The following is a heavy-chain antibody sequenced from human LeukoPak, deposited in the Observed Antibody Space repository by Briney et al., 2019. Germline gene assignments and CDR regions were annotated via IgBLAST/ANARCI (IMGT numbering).Heavy chain of an antibody. CDR1: GFTFSDYY. D-gene: IGHD6-13*01. Sequence: SGGSLRLSCAASGFTFSDYYMIWIRQAPGKGLEWVAIIWYDGSDKYYADSVKGRFTISRDNSKNTLYLLMNSLRTADTAAYYCARAAAGGSNSFDIWGQGTMVTVSS. V-gene: IGHV3-33*08. J-gene: IGHJ3*02. CDR3: ARAAAGGSNSFDI. CDR2: IWYDGSDK.